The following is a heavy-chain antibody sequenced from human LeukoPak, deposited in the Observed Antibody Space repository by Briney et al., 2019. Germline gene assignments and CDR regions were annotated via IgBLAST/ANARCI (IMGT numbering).Heavy chain of an antibody. Sequence: SSETLSLTCTVSGGSISSYYWNWVRQPPGKGLEWIGYIYSSASTNYNPSLKSRVTISVDTSKKQFSLKLSSVTAADTAVYYCARHYYDSSGYFDYWGQGTLVTVSS. J-gene: IGHJ4*02. CDR2: IYSSAST. CDR3: ARHYYDSSGYFDY. D-gene: IGHD3-22*01. V-gene: IGHV4-59*01. CDR1: GGSISSYY.